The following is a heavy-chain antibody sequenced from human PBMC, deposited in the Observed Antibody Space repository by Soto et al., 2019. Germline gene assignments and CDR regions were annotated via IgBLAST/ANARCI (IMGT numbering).Heavy chain of an antibody. CDR2: IYHTGTT. J-gene: IGHJ3*02. CDR1: RGSISTSHW. V-gene: IGHV4-4*02. Sequence: SETLSLTCAVSRGSISTSHWWSWVRQPPGKGQEWIGEIYHTGTTNYNPSLMSRATFSVDKSNNQFSLRLTSVTAADTAVYFCARGEGNGWHGPPFDTWGQGSMVTVSS. D-gene: IGHD6-19*01. CDR3: ARGEGNGWHGPPFDT.